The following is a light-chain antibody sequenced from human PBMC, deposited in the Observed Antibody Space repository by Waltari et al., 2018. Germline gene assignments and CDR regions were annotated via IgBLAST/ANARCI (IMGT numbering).Light chain of an antibody. J-gene: IGLJ2*01. Sequence: QSALTQPASVSGSPGMSITISCHGTRRDVGSFHLFSWYQQHPGKAPQLIIFEVTKRPSGVSDRFSGSKSDNTASLTISGLQAEDEADYFCCSYASFSTMIFGGGTKVTVL. CDR3: CSYASFSTMI. CDR1: RRDVGSFHL. V-gene: IGLV2-23*02. CDR2: EVT.